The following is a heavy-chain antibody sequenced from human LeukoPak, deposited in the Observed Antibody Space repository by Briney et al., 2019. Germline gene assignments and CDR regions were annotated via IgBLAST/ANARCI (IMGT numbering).Heavy chain of an antibody. CDR3: AKDLAAAGLTGGF. D-gene: IGHD6-13*01. Sequence: GRSLRLSCAASGFTFDDYAMHWVRQAPGKGLEWVSGISWNSGSIGYADSVKGRFTISRDNAKNSLYLQMNSLRAEGTALYYCAKDLAAAGLTGGFWGQGTLVTVSS. V-gene: IGHV3-9*01. CDR1: GFTFDDYA. J-gene: IGHJ4*02. CDR2: ISWNSGSI.